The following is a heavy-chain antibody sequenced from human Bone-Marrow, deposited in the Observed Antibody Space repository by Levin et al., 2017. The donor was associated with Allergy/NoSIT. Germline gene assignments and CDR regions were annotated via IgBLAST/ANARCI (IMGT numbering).Heavy chain of an antibody. Sequence: SETLSLTCTVSGDSISRGEHYWSWLRQRPGTGLEWIGFVSYSGTTNHNPSLNSRVSISVDTSKNQFSLRLYSVTAADTAVYYCARDSETSTWSWFDNWGQGTRVTVSS. D-gene: IGHD6-13*01. J-gene: IGHJ5*02. CDR2: VSYSGTT. CDR1: GDSISRGEHY. V-gene: IGHV4-31*03. CDR3: ARDSETSTWSWFDN.